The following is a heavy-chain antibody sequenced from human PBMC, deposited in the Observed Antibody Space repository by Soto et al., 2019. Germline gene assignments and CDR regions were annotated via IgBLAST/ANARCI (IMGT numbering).Heavy chain of an antibody. Sequence: QVQLVQSGAEVKKPGSSMKVSCKASGGTFRRYISWVRQAPGQGLEWMGGIIDMYGTANYAQKFQGRVTITADEFTSTAYMELSSLKPDDTGVYYCATNTSGYCPDWGQGTLVTVSS. J-gene: IGHJ4*02. CDR2: IIDMYGTA. D-gene: IGHD3-22*01. CDR1: GGTFRRY. V-gene: IGHV1-69*01. CDR3: ATNTSGYCPD.